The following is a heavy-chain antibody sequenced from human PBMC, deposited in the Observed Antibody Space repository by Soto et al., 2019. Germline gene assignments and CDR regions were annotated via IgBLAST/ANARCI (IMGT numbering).Heavy chain of an antibody. CDR2: IYYSGST. J-gene: IGHJ5*02. CDR1: GGSISSYY. V-gene: IGHV4-59*08. D-gene: IGHD3-3*02. CDR3: ASPKIAFYNWFDP. Sequence: SETLSLTCTVSGGSISSYYWSWIRQPPGKGLEWIGNIYYSGSTNYNPSLKSRVTISVDTSKNQFSLKLSSVTAADTAVYYCASPKIAFYNWFDPWGQGTLVTVSS.